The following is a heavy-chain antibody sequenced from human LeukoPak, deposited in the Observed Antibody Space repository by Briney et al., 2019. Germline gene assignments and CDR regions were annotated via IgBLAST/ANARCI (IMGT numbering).Heavy chain of an antibody. D-gene: IGHD6-13*01. Sequence: PGGSLRLSCAASGFTFSSYSLHWVRQAPGKGLEWVAVLSFDRSHEYYADSVKGRFTISRDDLKNTLYLQMNSLRTEDTAVYYCGRDYWYLPDYWGQGTLVTVSS. J-gene: IGHJ4*02. CDR2: LSFDRSHE. V-gene: IGHV3-30-3*01. CDR3: GRDYWYLPDY. CDR1: GFTFSSYS.